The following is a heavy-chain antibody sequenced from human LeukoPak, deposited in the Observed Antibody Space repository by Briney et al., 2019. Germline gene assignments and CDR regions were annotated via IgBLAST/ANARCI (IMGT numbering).Heavy chain of an antibody. CDR3: ARALGSAYYDSSGYYGYYYYYMDV. CDR2: TSVSGTT. Sequence: GGSLRLSCAASGFTFSSYAMSWVRQAPGKGLEWVAATSVSGTTYYADSVKGRFTVSRDSSKNTVFLQMNSLRAEDTAVYYCARALGSAYYDSSGYYGYYYYYMDVWGKGTTVTTSS. J-gene: IGHJ6*03. CDR1: GFTFSSYA. D-gene: IGHD3-22*01. V-gene: IGHV3-23*01.